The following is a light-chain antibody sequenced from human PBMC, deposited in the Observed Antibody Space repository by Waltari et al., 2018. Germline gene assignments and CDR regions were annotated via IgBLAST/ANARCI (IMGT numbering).Light chain of an antibody. Sequence: QSVLTQPPLASGTPGQRVTISCSGNSSNIGINTVTWYQQLPGTAPKLLIYANYHRPSGVPHRFSASKSDTSASLAISGLQSEDEADYFCATWDDSLNGRVFGGGTKLAVL. J-gene: IGLJ3*02. CDR3: ATWDDSLNGRV. CDR1: SSNIGINT. V-gene: IGLV1-44*01. CDR2: ANY.